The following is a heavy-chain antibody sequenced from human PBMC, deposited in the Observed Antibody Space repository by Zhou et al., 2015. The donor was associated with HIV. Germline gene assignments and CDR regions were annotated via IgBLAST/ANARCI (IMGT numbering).Heavy chain of an antibody. Sequence: EVQLVESGGTLVQPGGSLRLSCAASGFTVSSNYMSWVRQAPGKGLEWVSVIYSGDSTYYADSVKGRFIISRDNSKNTLYLQMNRLTTEDTAMYYCTKDVVVVPAASPNWYFDLWGRGSLVTVPS. CDR2: IYSGDST. V-gene: IGHV3-66*02. D-gene: IGHD2-2*01. J-gene: IGHJ2*01. CDR3: TKDVVVVPAASPNWYFDL. CDR1: GFTVSSNY.